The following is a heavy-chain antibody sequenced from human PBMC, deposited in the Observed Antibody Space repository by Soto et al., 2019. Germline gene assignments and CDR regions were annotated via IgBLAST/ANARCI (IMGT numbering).Heavy chain of an antibody. V-gene: IGHV1-46*01. J-gene: IGHJ4*02. CDR2: INPNGGST. Sequence: QVQLVQSGAEVKNPGASVKVSCKASGYTFTSFYIHLVRQAPGQGLEWMSIINPNGGSTNYAQNLQGRVTLTRDTSTNTVYMELSSLRSEDTAVYYCARGLTSGDYWGQGTLVTVSS. CDR1: GYTFTSFY. CDR3: ARGLTSGDY.